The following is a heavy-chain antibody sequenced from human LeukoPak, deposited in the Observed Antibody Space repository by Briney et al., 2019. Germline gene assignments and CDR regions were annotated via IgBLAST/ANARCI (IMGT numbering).Heavy chain of an antibody. D-gene: IGHD6-19*01. V-gene: IGHV3-33*01. J-gene: IGHJ4*02. CDR3: VREYSSGWYGGY. CDR1: GFTFSSYG. Sequence: GRSLRLSCAASGFTFSSYGMHWVRQAPGKGLEWVAAIWDGGSNKYYADSVKGRFTVSRDNSKNTLYLQMNSLRGEDTAMYYCVREYSSGWYGGYWGQGTLVTVSS. CDR2: IWDGGSNK.